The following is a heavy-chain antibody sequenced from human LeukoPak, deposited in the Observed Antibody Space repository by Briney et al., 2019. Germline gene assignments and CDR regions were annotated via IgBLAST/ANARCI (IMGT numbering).Heavy chain of an antibody. J-gene: IGHJ4*02. Sequence: PGGSLRLSCAASGFTSDDYAMHWVRQASGKGLEWVSGISWNSGSIGYADSVKGRFTISRDNAKNSLYLQMNSLRAEDTALYYCAKGLYSSSSYFDYWGQGTLVTVSS. V-gene: IGHV3-9*02. CDR3: AKGLYSSSSYFDY. CDR1: GFTSDDYA. CDR2: ISWNSGSI. D-gene: IGHD6-6*01.